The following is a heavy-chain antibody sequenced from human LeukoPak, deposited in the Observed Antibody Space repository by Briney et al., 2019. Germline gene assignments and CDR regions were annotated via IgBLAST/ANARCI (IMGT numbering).Heavy chain of an antibody. D-gene: IGHD3-10*01. CDR2: INWNGGST. V-gene: IGHV3-20*04. CDR1: GFTFDDYG. Sequence: PGGSLRLSCAASGFTFDDYGMSWVRQAPGKGLEWVSGINWNGGSTGYADSVKGRFTISRDNAKNSPYLQMNSLRAEDTALYYCARVPDGYGSGSFDYWGQGTLVTVSS. J-gene: IGHJ4*02. CDR3: ARVPDGYGSGSFDY.